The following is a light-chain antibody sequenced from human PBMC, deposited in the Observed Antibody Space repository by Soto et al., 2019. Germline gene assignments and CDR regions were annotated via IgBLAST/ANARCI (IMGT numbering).Light chain of an antibody. Sequence: EVVLTQSPGTLSLSPGERATLSCRASPSVSSSYLAWYQQKPDQSPRLLIYGASSRATGIPARFSGSGSGTDFTLPISRLEPEDFAVYYCQQYGSSRVTFGPGTKVEIK. J-gene: IGKJ3*01. CDR1: PSVSSSY. V-gene: IGKV3-20*01. CDR2: GAS. CDR3: QQYGSSRVT.